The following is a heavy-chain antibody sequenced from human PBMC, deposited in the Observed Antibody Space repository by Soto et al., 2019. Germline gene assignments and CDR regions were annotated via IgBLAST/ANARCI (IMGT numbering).Heavy chain of an antibody. J-gene: IGHJ4*02. CDR2: IYYSGST. CDR1: DGNIRDISYY. D-gene: IGHD1-1*01. Sequence: PLETLSHPSTVSDGNIRDISYYWVRIRQPPGKGLEWIGSIYYSGSTYYNPSLKSRVTISVDTSKNQFSLKLSSVTAADTAVYYCARRGSPFEYWGQGTLVTVSS. V-gene: IGHV4-39*01. CDR3: ARRGSPFEY.